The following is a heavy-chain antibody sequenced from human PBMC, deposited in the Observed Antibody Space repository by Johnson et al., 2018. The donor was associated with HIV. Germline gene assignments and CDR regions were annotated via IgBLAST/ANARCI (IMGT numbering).Heavy chain of an antibody. D-gene: IGHD6-6*01. CDR1: GFTFNSYG. Sequence: VQLVESGGGVVQPGRSLRLSCAASGFTFNSYGMHWVRQAPGKGLEWVANIKQDGSDKNYVDSVKGRFTISRDNAKNSLYLQMNSLRAEDTSLYYCARGWVRVAARAPLLIWGQGTMV. J-gene: IGHJ3*02. V-gene: IGHV3-7*03. CDR3: ARGWVRVAARAPLLI. CDR2: IKQDGSDK.